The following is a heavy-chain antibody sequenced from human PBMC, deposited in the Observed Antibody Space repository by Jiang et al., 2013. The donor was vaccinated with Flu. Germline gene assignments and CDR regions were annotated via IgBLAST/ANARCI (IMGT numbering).Heavy chain of an antibody. J-gene: IGHJ3*02. V-gene: IGHV5-51*01. CDR3: ARQGDLRFLEWLLPNAFDI. Sequence: GAEVKKPGESLKISCKGSGYSFTSYWIGWVRQMPGKGLEWMGIIYPGDSDTRYSPSFQGQVTISADKSISTAYLQWSGLKASDTAMYYCARQGDLRFLEWLLPNAFDIWGQGTMVTVSS. D-gene: IGHD3-3*01. CDR1: GYSFTSYW. CDR2: IYPGDSDT.